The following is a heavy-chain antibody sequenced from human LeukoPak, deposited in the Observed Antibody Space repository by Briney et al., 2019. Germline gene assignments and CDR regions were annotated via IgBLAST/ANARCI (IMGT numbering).Heavy chain of an antibody. J-gene: IGHJ4*02. V-gene: IGHV3-23*01. D-gene: IGHD6-6*01. CDR2: ISGSGGST. CDR3: AKSSIAARPAYLDY. Sequence: QPGGSLLLSCAASGFTFSSYARSWVRQAPGKGLEWVSAISGSGGSTYYADSVKGRFTISRDNSKNTLYLQMNSLRAEDTAVYYCAKSSIAARPAYLDYWGQGTLVTVSS. CDR1: GFTFSSYA.